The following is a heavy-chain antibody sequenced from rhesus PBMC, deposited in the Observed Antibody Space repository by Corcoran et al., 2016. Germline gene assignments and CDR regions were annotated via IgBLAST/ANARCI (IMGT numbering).Heavy chain of an antibody. Sequence: QLQLQESGPGLVKPSETLSLTCAVSGGSISGGYGWSWIRQPPGKGLEWIGHIFGSIGSTYYNPSLKSRVTISTDTSKNKFSLKLSSVTAADTAVYYCARNFYSNFDYWGQGVLVTVSS. CDR1: GGSISGGYG. V-gene: IGHV4S7*01. D-gene: IGHD4-23*01. CDR3: ARNFYSNFDY. CDR2: IFGSIGST. J-gene: IGHJ4*01.